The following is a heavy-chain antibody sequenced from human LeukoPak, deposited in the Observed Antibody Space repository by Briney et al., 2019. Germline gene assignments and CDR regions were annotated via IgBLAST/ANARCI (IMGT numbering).Heavy chain of an antibody. CDR1: GLTVSSYG. CDR2: TRFDGNFK. Sequence: GGSLRLSCAASGLTVSSYGMHWVRQAPGKGLEWVAFTRFDGNFKYYADSVKGRFTISRDNSKNTVFPQMNSLRPEDTAVYYCAKEREDLVVVAAAMRGYIWGQGTLVTVSS. CDR3: AKEREDLVVVAAAMRGYI. J-gene: IGHJ4*02. V-gene: IGHV3-30*02. D-gene: IGHD2-2*01.